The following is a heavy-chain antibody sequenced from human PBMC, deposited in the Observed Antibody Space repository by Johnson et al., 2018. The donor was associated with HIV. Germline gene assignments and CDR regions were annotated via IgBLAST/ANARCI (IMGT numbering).Heavy chain of an antibody. V-gene: IGHV3-64*01. D-gene: IGHD1-20*01. CDR1: GFTFSNYA. J-gene: IGHJ3*02. CDR2: INTNGAT. CDR3: VGMSGTI. Sequence: VQLVESGGGLVQPGGSLRLSCAASGFTFSNYAMHWVRQAPGKGLEFVSAINTNGATYYANSVKGRFSISRDNSNNTLSLQMSSLRAEDMAVYYCVGMSGTIWGQGTIVTVSS.